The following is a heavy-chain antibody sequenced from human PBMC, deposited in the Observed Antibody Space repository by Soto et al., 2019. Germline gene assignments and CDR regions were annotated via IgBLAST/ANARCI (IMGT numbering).Heavy chain of an antibody. D-gene: IGHD5-12*01. V-gene: IGHV4-39*01. Sequence: LSLTCTVSGDPSGSSSYYWGWIRHPPGKGLEWIGSIYYSGSTYYNPSLKSRVTISVDTSKNQFSLKLSSVTAADTAVYYCARPGGYKRGYGMDVWGQGTTVTVSS. CDR3: ARPGGYKRGYGMDV. CDR1: GDPSGSSSYY. J-gene: IGHJ6*02. CDR2: IYYSGST.